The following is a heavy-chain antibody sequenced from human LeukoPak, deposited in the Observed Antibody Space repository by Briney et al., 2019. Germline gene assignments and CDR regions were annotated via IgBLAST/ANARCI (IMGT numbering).Heavy chain of an antibody. J-gene: IGHJ6*03. Sequence: SETLSLTGTASGGSTSSDYRSWVRQAPGKGLEWIGYIYYSGRTHHNPSRKSRVTISVDTSKHQFSLKLRSVPSPATAVYCFATTTEGSAGGPGYPYYYCKDVWGKGTTVTISS. D-gene: IGHD4-11*01. V-gene: IGHV4-59*01. CDR3: ATTTEGSAGGPGYPYYYCKDV. CDR1: GGSTSSDY. CDR2: IYYSGRT.